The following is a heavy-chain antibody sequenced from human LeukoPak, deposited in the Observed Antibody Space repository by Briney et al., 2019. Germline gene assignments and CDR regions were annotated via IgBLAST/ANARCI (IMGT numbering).Heavy chain of an antibody. V-gene: IGHV3-7*03. J-gene: IGHJ4*02. Sequence: GGSLRLSCAASGFTLGDTWMNWVRQVPGQGLEWVANIKQDGSEKFYVASVKGRFTISRDNGKSSLYLQMNSLRAEDTALYYCATSYDMGWLIGYWGQGTLVTVSS. CDR2: IKQDGSEK. D-gene: IGHD3/OR15-3a*01. CDR1: GFTLGDTW. CDR3: ATSYDMGWLIGY.